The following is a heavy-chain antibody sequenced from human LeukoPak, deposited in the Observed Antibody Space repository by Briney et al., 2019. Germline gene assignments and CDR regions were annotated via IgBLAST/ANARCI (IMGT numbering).Heavy chain of an antibody. Sequence: PGGSLRLSCAASRFTFSSYSMNWVRQAPGKGLEWVSYISSSGSTIYYADSVKGRFTISRDNAKNSLYLQMNSLRAEDTAVYYCARIYYYDSSGYYDYWGQGTLVTVSS. J-gene: IGHJ4*02. CDR3: ARIYYYDSSGYYDY. CDR1: RFTFSSYS. CDR2: ISSSGSTI. D-gene: IGHD3-22*01. V-gene: IGHV3-48*04.